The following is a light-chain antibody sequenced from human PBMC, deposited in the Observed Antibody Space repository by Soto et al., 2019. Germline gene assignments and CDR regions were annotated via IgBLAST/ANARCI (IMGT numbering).Light chain of an antibody. CDR1: SSDVGSYTF. V-gene: IGLV2-23*02. CDR2: EVS. CDR3: CSYAGSTTWV. Sequence: QSALTQPASVSGSPGQSITISCTGTSSDVGSYTFVSWYQQHPGKAPKLMISEVSKRPSGVSNRFSGSKSGNTASLTISGLQAEDEADYYCCSYAGSTTWVFGGGTKLTVL. J-gene: IGLJ3*02.